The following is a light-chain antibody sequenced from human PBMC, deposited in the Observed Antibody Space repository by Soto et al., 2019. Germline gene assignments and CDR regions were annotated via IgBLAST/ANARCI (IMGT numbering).Light chain of an antibody. CDR2: AIS. CDR3: QQFGSSWWT. CDR1: QTLSRN. Sequence: VMTQSPATLSVSPGERATLSCRASQTLSRNLAWYQQRAGQAPRLLIYAISTRAAGIPDRFSGSGSGTDFTLTISRVEPADSAMYYCQQFGSSWWTFAQGTKV. J-gene: IGKJ1*01. V-gene: IGKV3-20*01.